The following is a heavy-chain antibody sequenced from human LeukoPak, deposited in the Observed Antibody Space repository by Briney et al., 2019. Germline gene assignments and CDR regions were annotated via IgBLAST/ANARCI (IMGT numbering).Heavy chain of an antibody. CDR2: ISGSGGST. D-gene: IGHD3-22*01. V-gene: IGHV3-23*01. CDR3: AKLATMIVVVRGPLDY. CDR1: GFTFRSYA. Sequence: GGSLRLSCAASGFTFRSYAMSWVRQAPGKGLEWVSVISGSGGSTYYADSVKGRFTISRDNSKNTLYLQMNSLRVEDTALYYCAKLATMIVVVRGPLDYWGQGTLVTVSS. J-gene: IGHJ4*02.